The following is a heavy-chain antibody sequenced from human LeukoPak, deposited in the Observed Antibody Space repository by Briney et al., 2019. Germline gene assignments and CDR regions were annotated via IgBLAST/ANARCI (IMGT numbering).Heavy chain of an antibody. J-gene: IGHJ4*02. CDR2: INPKTGET. CDR1: GFTFSDYY. CDR3: ARDEILLWFGDLDF. V-gene: IGHV1-2*02. D-gene: IGHD3-10*01. Sequence: ASVKVSCKASGFTFSDYYMHWVRQAPGQGLEWLGYINPKTGETNYPLQFQGRVTTSADSSISTAYMELSRLRSDDTAVYYCARDEILLWFGDLDFWGQGSPVTVSS.